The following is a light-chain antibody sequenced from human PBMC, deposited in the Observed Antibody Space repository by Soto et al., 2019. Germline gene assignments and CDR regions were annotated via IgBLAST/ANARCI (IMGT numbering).Light chain of an antibody. CDR1: QRVSSNY. J-gene: IGKJ2*01. Sequence: IALTQSPGTLSLSPGERATLSCRASQRVSSNYVAWYQHKPGQAPRLLIHGASIRATGIPDRFSGSGSGTAFTLTISRLEPEDCAVYYCHQYGTLPYAFGQGTKLQIK. CDR3: HQYGTLPYA. CDR2: GAS. V-gene: IGKV3-20*01.